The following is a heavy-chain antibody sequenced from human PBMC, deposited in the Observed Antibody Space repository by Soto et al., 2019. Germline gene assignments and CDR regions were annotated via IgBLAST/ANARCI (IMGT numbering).Heavy chain of an antibody. J-gene: IGHJ4*02. Sequence: GASVEVSCKASGYTFTSYGISWVRQTPGQGLEWMGWISTYNGNTKYAQKLQGRVTMTTDTSTSRAYMELRSLRSDDTAVLDGAREMVRGVESDNWGQGTLVTVCS. V-gene: IGHV1-18*01. CDR2: ISTYNGNT. D-gene: IGHD3-10*01. CDR3: AREMVRGVESDN. CDR1: GYTFTSYG.